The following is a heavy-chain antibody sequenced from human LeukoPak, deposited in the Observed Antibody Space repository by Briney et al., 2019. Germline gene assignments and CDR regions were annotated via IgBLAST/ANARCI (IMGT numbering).Heavy chain of an antibody. CDR1: GGSVSSGSYY. J-gene: IGHJ3*02. CDR2: IYYSGST. V-gene: IGHV4-61*01. CDR3: AAVSGGAFDI. D-gene: IGHD3-10*01. Sequence: SETLSLTCTVSGGSVSSGSYYWSWIRQPPGTGLEWIGYIYYSGSTNYNPSLKSRVTISVDTSKNQFSLKLSSVTAADTAVYYCAAVSGGAFDIWGQGTMVTVSS.